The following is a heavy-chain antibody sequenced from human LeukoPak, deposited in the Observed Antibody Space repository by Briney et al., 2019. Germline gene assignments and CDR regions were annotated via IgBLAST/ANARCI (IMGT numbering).Heavy chain of an antibody. J-gene: IGHJ4*02. CDR3: ARKSVDTAMVTALSH. V-gene: IGHV4-34*01. Sequence: PSETLSLTCAVYGGSFSGYYWSWIRQPPGKGLEWIGEINHSGSTNYNPSLKSRVTISVDTSKNQFSLKLSSVTAADTAVYYCARKSVDTAMVTALSHWGQGTLATVSS. D-gene: IGHD5-18*01. CDR1: GGSFSGYY. CDR2: INHSGST.